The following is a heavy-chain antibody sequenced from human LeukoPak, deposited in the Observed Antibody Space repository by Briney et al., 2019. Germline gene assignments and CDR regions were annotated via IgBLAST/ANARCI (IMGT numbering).Heavy chain of an antibody. V-gene: IGHV3-23*01. D-gene: IGHD3-10*01. CDR2: ISGSGGST. Sequence: GGSLRLSCAASGFTFSSYAMSWVRQAPGKGLERVSAISGSGGSTYYADSVKGRFTISRDNSKNTLYLQMNSLRGEDTAVYYCAKDHGTWFGAYSGAFDIWGQGTMVTVSS. CDR1: GFTFSSYA. J-gene: IGHJ3*02. CDR3: AKDHGTWFGAYSGAFDI.